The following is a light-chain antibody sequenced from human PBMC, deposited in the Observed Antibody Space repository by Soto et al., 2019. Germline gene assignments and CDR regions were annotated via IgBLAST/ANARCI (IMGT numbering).Light chain of an antibody. CDR1: QTILYSSNNKNC. CDR2: WAS. J-gene: IGKJ4*01. CDR3: QQYFTTPLT. V-gene: IGKV4-1*01. Sequence: DIVMTQSPDSLAVSLGERATNNCKSSQTILYSSNNKNCLAWYQQKPGQPPRLLIYWASTRQFGVHDRFSGSGSGTDFTLTISSLQAEDVAVYYCQQYFTTPLTFGGGTKVEIK.